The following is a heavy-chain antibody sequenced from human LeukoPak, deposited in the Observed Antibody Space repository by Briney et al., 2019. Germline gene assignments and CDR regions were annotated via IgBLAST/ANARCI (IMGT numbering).Heavy chain of an antibody. CDR2: ISGSGGST. D-gene: IGHD3-22*01. V-gene: IGHV3-23*01. CDR3: AKDYYDSSGYYGASWFDH. Sequence: PGGSLRLSCAASGFTFSSYAMSWVRQAPGKGLEWVSAISGSGGSTYYADSVKGRFTISRDNSKNTLYLQMNSLRAEDTAVYYCAKDYYDSSGYYGASWFDHWGQGTLVTVSS. CDR1: GFTFSSYA. J-gene: IGHJ5*02.